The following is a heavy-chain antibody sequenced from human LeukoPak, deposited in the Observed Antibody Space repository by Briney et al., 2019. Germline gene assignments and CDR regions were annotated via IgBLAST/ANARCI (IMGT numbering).Heavy chain of an antibody. J-gene: IGHJ4*02. Sequence: PGGSLRLSCAASGFTVSSNYMSWVRQAPGKGLEWVSVIYSGGSTYYADSVKGRFTISRDNSKNTLYLQMNSLRAEDTAVYYCARVYGSGSCYVDYWGQGTLVTVSS. CDR2: IYSGGST. CDR3: ARVYGSGSCYVDY. CDR1: GFTVSSNY. V-gene: IGHV3-66*01. D-gene: IGHD3-10*01.